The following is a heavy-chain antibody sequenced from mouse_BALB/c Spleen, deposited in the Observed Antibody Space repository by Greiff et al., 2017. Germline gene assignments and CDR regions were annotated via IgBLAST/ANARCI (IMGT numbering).Heavy chain of an antibody. CDR2: INPSSGYT. V-gene: IGHV1-4*01. J-gene: IGHJ3*01. CDR1: GYTFTSYT. D-gene: IGHD2-14*01. CDR3: ARRGIPAAWFAY. Sequence: VKLMESGAELARPGASVKMSCKASGYTFTSYTMHWVKQRPGQGLEWIGYINPSSGYTNYNQKFKDKATLTADKSPSTAYMQLSSLTSEDSAVYYCARRGIPAAWFAYWGQGTLVTVSA.